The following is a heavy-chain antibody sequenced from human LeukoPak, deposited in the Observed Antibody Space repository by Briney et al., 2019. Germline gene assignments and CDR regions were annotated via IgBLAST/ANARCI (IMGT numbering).Heavy chain of an antibody. CDR3: ARADRGDGYNLDY. CDR2: INHSGST. CDR1: GGSISGYY. D-gene: IGHD5-24*01. J-gene: IGHJ4*02. Sequence: PSETLSLTCTVSGGSISGYYWSWIRQPPGKGLEWIGEINHSGSTNYNPSLKSRVTISVDTSKNQFSLKLSSVTAADTAVYYCARADRGDGYNLDYWGQGTLVTVSS. V-gene: IGHV4-34*01.